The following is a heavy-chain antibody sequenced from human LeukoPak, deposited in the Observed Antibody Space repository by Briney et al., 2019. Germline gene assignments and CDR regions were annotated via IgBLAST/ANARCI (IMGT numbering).Heavy chain of an antibody. J-gene: IGHJ4*02. CDR2: IKEDGSEK. CDR3: ARFKSLLD. D-gene: IGHD2/OR15-2a*01. V-gene: IGHV3-7*01. CDR1: GFTFADYG. Sequence: GGSLRLSCAASGFTFADYGMSWVRQAPGKGLEWVANIKEDGSEKIYVDSVKGRLTISRDNAKNSLYLQMNSLRAEDTGVYYCARFKSLLDWRQGTLVTVSS.